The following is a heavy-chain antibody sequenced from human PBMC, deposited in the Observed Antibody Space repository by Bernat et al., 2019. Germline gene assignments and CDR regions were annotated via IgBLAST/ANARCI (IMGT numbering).Heavy chain of an antibody. D-gene: IGHD6-13*01. J-gene: IGHJ4*02. V-gene: IGHV3-23*01. CDR3: VKDGRKAAAGQFDY. CDR2: IRGSGGST. Sequence: EVQLLESGGDLVQPGGSLRLSCVVSGFTLSSYAMSWVRQAPGKGLEWVSAIRGSGGSTSYADSVKGRFTISRDNSENTLYLQMNSQRAEDTAVYYCVKDGRKAAAGQFDYWGQGTLVTVSS. CDR1: GFTLSSYA.